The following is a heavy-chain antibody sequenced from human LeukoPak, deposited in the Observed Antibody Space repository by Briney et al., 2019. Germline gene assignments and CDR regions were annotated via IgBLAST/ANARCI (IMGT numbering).Heavy chain of an antibody. V-gene: IGHV4-38-2*01. CDR1: GYSISGGYY. CDR3: ARGRTAVADLHH. CDR2: IYHSGST. J-gene: IGHJ1*01. Sequence: PSETLSLTCDVPGYSISGGYYWGWIRQPPGKGLEWIGSIYHSGSTYYNPSLKSRVTISVDTSKNQFSLKLSSVTAADTAVYYCARGRTAVADLHHWGQGTLVTVSS. D-gene: IGHD6-19*01.